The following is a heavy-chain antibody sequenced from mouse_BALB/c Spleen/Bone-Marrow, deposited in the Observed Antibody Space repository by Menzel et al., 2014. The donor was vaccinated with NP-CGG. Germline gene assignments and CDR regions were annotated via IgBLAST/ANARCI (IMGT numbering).Heavy chain of an antibody. Sequence: DLVKPGASVRLSCKASGYTFTSYWINWIKQRPGQDLEWIGRIAPGSGSTYYNEMFKGKAILTVDTSSSTAYTQLSSLSSEDSAVYFCAYYRYDVNYWGQGTTLTVSS. V-gene: IGHV1S41*01. CDR1: GYTFTSYW. J-gene: IGHJ2*01. CDR2: IAPGSGST. D-gene: IGHD2-14*01. CDR3: AYYRYDVNY.